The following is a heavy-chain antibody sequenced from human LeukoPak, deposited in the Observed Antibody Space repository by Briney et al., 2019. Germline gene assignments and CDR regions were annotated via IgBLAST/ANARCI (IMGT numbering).Heavy chain of an antibody. Sequence: SETLSLTCTVSGGSISSYYWSWIRQPPGKGLERIGEINHSGSTNYNPSLKSRVTISVDTSKNQFSLKLSSVTAADTAVYYCASSWGVDTAMVTVFYWGQGTLVTVSS. V-gene: IGHV4-34*01. D-gene: IGHD5-18*01. J-gene: IGHJ4*02. CDR3: ASSWGVDTAMVTVFY. CDR2: INHSGST. CDR1: GGSISSYY.